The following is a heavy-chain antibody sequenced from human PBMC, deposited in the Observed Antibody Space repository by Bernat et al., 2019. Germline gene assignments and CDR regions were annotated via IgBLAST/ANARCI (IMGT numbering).Heavy chain of an antibody. J-gene: IGHJ4*02. CDR2: IYYSGST. CDR3: AGYYDFWSGPGDY. Sequence: QLQLQESGPGLVKPSETLSLTCTVSGGSISSSSYYWGWIRQPPGKGLEWIGSIYYSGSTYYNPSLKSRVTISVDTSKNQFSLKLSSVTAADTAVYYCAGYYDFWSGPGDYWGQGTLVTVSS. CDR1: GGSISSSSYY. D-gene: IGHD3-3*01. V-gene: IGHV4-39*01.